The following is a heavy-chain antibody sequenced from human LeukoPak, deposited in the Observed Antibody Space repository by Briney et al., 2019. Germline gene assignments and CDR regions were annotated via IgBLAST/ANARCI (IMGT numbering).Heavy chain of an antibody. Sequence: GGSLRLPCAVFGFTMRDNDLTWFRRAPGKGLEWVSLIYSSGGTSYADSVKGRFTISKDNSKNTLYLQMNSLRAEDTAVYYCAKRPLSSCNWGLGTLVTVSS. J-gene: IGHJ4*01. D-gene: IGHD5/OR15-5a*01. V-gene: IGHV3-66*01. CDR2: IYSSGGT. CDR1: GFTMRDND. CDR3: AKRPLSSCN.